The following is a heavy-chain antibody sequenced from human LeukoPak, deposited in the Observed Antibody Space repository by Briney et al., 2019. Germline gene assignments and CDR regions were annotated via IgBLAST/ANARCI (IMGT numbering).Heavy chain of an antibody. CDR2: ITSRDGTT. J-gene: IGHJ4*02. Sequence: GGSLRLSCAASGFTFSIYAMSWVRQTPGKGLEWVSSITSRDGTTYYADSVKGRFTISRDNSENALYLQMNSLRAEDSALYYCARDRPNYYGSDGHYYRRDGDYWGQGTLVTVSS. V-gene: IGHV3-23*01. D-gene: IGHD3-22*01. CDR3: ARDRPNYYGSDGHYYRRDGDY. CDR1: GFTFSIYA.